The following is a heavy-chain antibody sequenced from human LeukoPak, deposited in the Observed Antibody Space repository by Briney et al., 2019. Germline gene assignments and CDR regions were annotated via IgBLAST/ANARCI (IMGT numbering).Heavy chain of an antibody. CDR1: GYSFTNYW. CDR2: IYPGDSET. V-gene: IGHV5-51*01. Sequence: GESLKISCKGSGYSFTNYWIGWVRQMPGKGLEWMGIIYPGDSETRYSPSFQGQVTISADKSISTAYLQWSSLKASDTAMYYCARSYCSSTSCHNRGYYYYYDMDVWGQGTTVTVSS. J-gene: IGHJ6*02. CDR3: ARSYCSSTSCHNRGYYYYYDMDV. D-gene: IGHD2-2*01.